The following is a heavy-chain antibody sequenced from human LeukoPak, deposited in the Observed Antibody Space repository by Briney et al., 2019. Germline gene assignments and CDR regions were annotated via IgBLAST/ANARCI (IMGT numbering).Heavy chain of an antibody. CDR2: INWNGGTT. J-gene: IGHJ4*02. D-gene: IGHD3-22*01. V-gene: IGHV3-20*04. Sequence: GGSLRLSCAASGFSFNDYGMSWVRQGPGKGLEWVSGINWNGGTTGYADSVRGRFTISRDNAKDSLYLQMNSLRAEDTALYYCARDKHYYDSSNYVWGQGTLVTVSS. CDR1: GFSFNDYG. CDR3: ARDKHYYDSSNYV.